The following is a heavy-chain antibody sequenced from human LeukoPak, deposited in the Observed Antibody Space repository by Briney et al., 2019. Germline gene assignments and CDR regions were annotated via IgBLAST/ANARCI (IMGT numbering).Heavy chain of an antibody. CDR1: GGSISSYY. J-gene: IGHJ2*01. Sequence: SETLSLTCTVSGGSISSYYWSWIRQPPGKGLEWIGYIYYSGSTNYNPSLKSRVTISVDTSKNQFSLKLSSVTAADTAVYYCAREEGPYWYFDLWGRGTLVTVSS. CDR3: AREEGPYWYFDL. CDR2: IYYSGST. V-gene: IGHV4-59*12.